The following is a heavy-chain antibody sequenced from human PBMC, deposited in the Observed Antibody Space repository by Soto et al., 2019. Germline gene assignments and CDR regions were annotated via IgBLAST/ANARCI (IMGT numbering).Heavy chain of an antibody. CDR2: INPSGGST. J-gene: IGHJ3*02. CDR1: GYTFTSYY. V-gene: IGHV1-46*01. CDR3: ARDPDSSSWYGDAFDI. D-gene: IGHD6-13*01. Sequence: QVQLVQSGAEVKKPGASVKVSCKASGYTFTSYYMHWVRQAPGQGLEWMGIINPSGGSTSYAQKFQGRVTMPRDTSTSTVYMELSSLRSEDTAVYYCARDPDSSSWYGDAFDIWGQGTMVTVSS.